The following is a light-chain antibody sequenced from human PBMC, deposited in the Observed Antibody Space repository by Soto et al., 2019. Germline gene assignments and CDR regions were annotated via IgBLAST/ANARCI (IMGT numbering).Light chain of an antibody. Sequence: QSVLTQPPSVAGAPGQRVTISCTASSYNIGAGYDVHWYQQLPGTAPKLLIYGNSNRPSGVPDRVSGSKSGTSASLAITGLLAEDEADYYCQSYASSLSGWVVVGGTKVTVL. CDR1: SYNIGAGYD. CDR3: QSYASSLSGWV. J-gene: IGLJ3*02. V-gene: IGLV1-40*01. CDR2: GNS.